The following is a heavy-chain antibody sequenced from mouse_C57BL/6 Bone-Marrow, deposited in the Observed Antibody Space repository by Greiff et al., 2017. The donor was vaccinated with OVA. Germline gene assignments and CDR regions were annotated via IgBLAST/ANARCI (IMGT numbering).Heavy chain of an antibody. V-gene: IGHV1-81*01. J-gene: IGHJ3*01. CDR2: IYPRSGNT. D-gene: IGHD1-1*01. Sequence: LEESGAELARPGASVKLSCKASGYTFTSYGISWVKQRTGQGLEWIGEIYPRSGNTYYNEKVKGKATLTADKSSSTAYMELRSLTSEYSAVYFCARPPDLLLRAWFAYWGQGTLVTVSA. CDR3: ARPPDLLLRAWFAY. CDR1: GYTFTSYG.